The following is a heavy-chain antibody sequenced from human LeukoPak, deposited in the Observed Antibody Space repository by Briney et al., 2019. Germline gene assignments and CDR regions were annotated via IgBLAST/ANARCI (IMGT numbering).Heavy chain of an antibody. CDR1: GGSISSGSYY. CDR2: IYTSGST. J-gene: IGHJ6*02. CDR3: ATRGVGEPYGMDV. Sequence: SETLSLTCTVSGGSISSGSYYWSWIRQPAGKGLEWIGRIYTSGSTNYNPSLKSRVIILADKSNNQFSLKFNSVTAADTAVYYCATRGVGEPYGMDVWGQGTTVTVSS. V-gene: IGHV4-61*02. D-gene: IGHD3-10*01.